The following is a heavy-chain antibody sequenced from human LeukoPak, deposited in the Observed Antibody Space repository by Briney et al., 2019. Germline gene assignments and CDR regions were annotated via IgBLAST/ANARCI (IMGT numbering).Heavy chain of an antibody. CDR1: GFTFRDYG. J-gene: IGHJ4*02. V-gene: IGHV3-30*03. Sequence: GRALRLSCAASGFTFRDYGMHWVRQAPGKGLGWLAVISYDGSKEYYADSVKGRFTISRDNSKNTLYLQMNSLRAEDTAVYYCARVWQQLAYFDYWGQGTLVTVSS. D-gene: IGHD6-13*01. CDR3: ARVWQQLAYFDY. CDR2: ISYDGSKE.